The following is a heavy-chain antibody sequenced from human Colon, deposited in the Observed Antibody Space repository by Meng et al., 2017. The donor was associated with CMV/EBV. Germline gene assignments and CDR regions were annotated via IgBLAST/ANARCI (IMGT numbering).Heavy chain of an antibody. D-gene: IGHD1-26*01. CDR1: GDYISRGGFY. CDR2: IYYTGET. V-gene: IGHV4-31*02. Sequence: SGDYISRGGFYWGWIRQVPGKGLEWIGNIYYTGETFFNPSLKTRVTIPPDTSKNQFSLRLKFVTAADTAIYYCVRRRVGASSPFDLWGQGTLVTVSS. CDR3: VRRRVGASSPFDL. J-gene: IGHJ4*02.